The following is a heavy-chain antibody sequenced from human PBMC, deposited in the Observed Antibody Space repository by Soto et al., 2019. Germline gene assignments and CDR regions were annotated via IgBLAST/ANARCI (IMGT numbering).Heavy chain of an antibody. J-gene: IGHJ4*02. CDR1: GGSISSNY. D-gene: IGHD6-13*01. CDR2: VYNSGST. Sequence: SETLSLTCTVSGGSISSNYWTWIRQPPGKGLEWIGYVYNSGSTNYNPSLKSRVTISEDTSKSQFSLKVNSMTAADTAVYYCARYRREAVAGYTLDNWGQGMLVTVSS. CDR3: ARYRREAVAGYTLDN. V-gene: IGHV4-59*01.